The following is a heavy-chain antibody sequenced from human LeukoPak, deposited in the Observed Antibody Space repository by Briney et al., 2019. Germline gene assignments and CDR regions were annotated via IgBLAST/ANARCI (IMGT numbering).Heavy chain of an antibody. J-gene: IGHJ4*02. CDR2: INTNTGNP. CDR3: ARRAYCGGDCYWHFDY. D-gene: IGHD2-21*02. V-gene: IGHV7-4-1*02. Sequence: ASVKVSCKASGYTFTSYGISWVRQAPGQGLEWMGWINTNTGNPTYAQGFTGRFVFSLDTSVSTAYLQISSLKAEDTAVYYCARRAYCGGDCYWHFDYWGQGTLVTVSS. CDR1: GYTFTSYG.